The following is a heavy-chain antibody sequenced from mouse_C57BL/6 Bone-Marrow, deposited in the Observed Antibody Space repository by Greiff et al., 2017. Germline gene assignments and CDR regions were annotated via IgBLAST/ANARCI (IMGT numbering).Heavy chain of an antibody. CDR3: ARDDGYLYYFDY. J-gene: IGHJ2*01. CDR1: GYAFSSYW. Sequence: VQLQQSGAELVKPGASVTISCKASGYAFSSYWMNWVKQRPGKGLEWIGQIYPGAGGTNYNGKFKGKATLTADKSSSTAYMQLSSLTSEDSAVYCCARDDGYLYYFDYWGQGTTLTVSS. D-gene: IGHD2-3*01. V-gene: IGHV1-80*01. CDR2: IYPGAGGT.